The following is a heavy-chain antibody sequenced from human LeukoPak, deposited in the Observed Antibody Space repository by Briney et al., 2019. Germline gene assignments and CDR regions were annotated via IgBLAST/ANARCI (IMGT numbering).Heavy chain of an antibody. CDR3: ARGEGPTYYDSSGVDY. J-gene: IGHJ4*02. V-gene: IGHV1-18*01. Sequence: GASVKVSCKASGYTFTSYGISWVRQAPGQGLEWMGWISAYNGNTNYAQKLQGRVTMTTDTSTSTAYMELRSLRSDDTAVYYCARGEGPTYYDSSGVDYWGQGALVTVSS. CDR1: GYTFTSYG. CDR2: ISAYNGNT. D-gene: IGHD3-22*01.